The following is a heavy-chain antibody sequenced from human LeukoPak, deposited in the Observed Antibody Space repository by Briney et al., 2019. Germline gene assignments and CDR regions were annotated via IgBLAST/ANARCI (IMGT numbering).Heavy chain of an antibody. CDR1: GYTLTELS. Sequence: ASVKVSCKVSGYTLTELSMHWVRQAPGKGLEWMGGFDPEDGETIYAQKFQGRVTMTTDTSTSTAYMELRSLRSDDTAVYYCASRGEAWSGFDYWGQGTLVTVSS. D-gene: IGHD3-10*01. V-gene: IGHV1-24*01. CDR3: ASRGEAWSGFDY. J-gene: IGHJ4*02. CDR2: FDPEDGET.